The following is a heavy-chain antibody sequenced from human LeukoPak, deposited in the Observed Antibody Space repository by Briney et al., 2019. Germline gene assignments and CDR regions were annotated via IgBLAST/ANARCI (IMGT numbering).Heavy chain of an antibody. CDR2: ISSGTSYI. Sequence: GGSLRLSCAASGFTFNTYTMNWVRQAPGKGLEWASSISSGTSYIYYADSVKGRFTISRDNAKNSLYLQMNSLRAEDTAVYYCVRDYENLTGSKTRFHYWGQGTLVTVSS. J-gene: IGHJ4*02. V-gene: IGHV3-21*01. CDR1: GFTFNTYT. CDR3: VRDYENLTGSKTRFHY. D-gene: IGHD3-9*01.